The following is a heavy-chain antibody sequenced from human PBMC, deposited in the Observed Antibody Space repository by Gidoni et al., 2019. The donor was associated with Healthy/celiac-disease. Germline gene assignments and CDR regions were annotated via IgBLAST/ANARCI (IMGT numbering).Heavy chain of an antibody. CDR2: IWYGGSNK. CDR1: GFTFSSCG. D-gene: IGHD3-3*01. V-gene: IGHV3-33*01. J-gene: IGHJ4*02. Sequence: QVQLVESGGGVVQPGRSLRLPCAASGFTFSSCGMHWVRQAPGKGLEWVADIWYGGSNKYYADSVKGRFTISRDNSKNTLYLKMNSLRAEDTAVYYCARGDVLRFLEWSHFDYWGQGTLVTVSS. CDR3: ARGDVLRFLEWSHFDY.